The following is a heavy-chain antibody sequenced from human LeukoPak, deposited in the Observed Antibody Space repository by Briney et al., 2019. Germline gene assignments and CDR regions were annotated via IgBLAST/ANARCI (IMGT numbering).Heavy chain of an antibody. D-gene: IGHD3-10*01. J-gene: IGHJ4*02. CDR2: ISGDGGST. V-gene: IGHV3-43*02. Sequence: GGSLRPSCAASGFTFDDYAMHWVRQAPGKSLEWVSLISGDGGSTYYADSVKGRFTISRDNSKNSLYLQMNSLRTEDTALYYCAKDMWRFGELDYDYWGQGTLVTVSS. CDR1: GFTFDDYA. CDR3: AKDMWRFGELDYDY.